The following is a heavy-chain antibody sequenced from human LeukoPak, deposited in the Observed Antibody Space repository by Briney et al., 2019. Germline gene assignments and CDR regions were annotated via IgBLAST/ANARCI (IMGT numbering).Heavy chain of an antibody. CDR2: ISAYNGNT. D-gene: IGHD3-16*02. Sequence: ASVKVSCKASGYTFTSYGISWVRQAPGQGLEWMGWISAYNGNTNYAQKLQGRVTMTTDTSTSTAYMELRSLRSDDTAVYYCARARSGGITFGGVIAYWGQGTLVTVSS. J-gene: IGHJ4*02. CDR1: GYTFTSYG. V-gene: IGHV1-18*01. CDR3: ARARSGGITFGGVIAY.